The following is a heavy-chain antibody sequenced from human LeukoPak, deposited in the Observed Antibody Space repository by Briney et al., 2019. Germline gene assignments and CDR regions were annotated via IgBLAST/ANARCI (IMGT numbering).Heavy chain of an antibody. CDR1: GFTVSNYY. CDR3: ARGYSSGWYGGY. CDR2: FYSGGGT. D-gene: IGHD6-19*01. Sequence: PGGSLRLSCAASGFTVSNYYMSWVRQAPGKGLEWVSVFYSGGGTYYADSVKGRFTISRDNSKNTLYLQMNSLRAEDTAGYYCARGYSSGWYGGYWGQGTLVTVSS. J-gene: IGHJ4*02. V-gene: IGHV3-53*01.